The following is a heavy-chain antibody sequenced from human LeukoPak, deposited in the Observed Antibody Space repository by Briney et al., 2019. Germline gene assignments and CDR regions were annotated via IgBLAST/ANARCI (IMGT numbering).Heavy chain of an antibody. D-gene: IGHD3-22*01. Sequence: ASVKVSCKASGYTFTSYGISWLRQAPGQGLEWMGWISAYNGNTNYAQKFQGRVTITADKSTSTAYMELSSLRPEDTAVYYCARDLTSYYYDNNGAFDFWGQGTLVTVSS. J-gene: IGHJ4*02. CDR1: GYTFTSYG. CDR2: ISAYNGNT. CDR3: ARDLTSYYYDNNGAFDF. V-gene: IGHV1-18*01.